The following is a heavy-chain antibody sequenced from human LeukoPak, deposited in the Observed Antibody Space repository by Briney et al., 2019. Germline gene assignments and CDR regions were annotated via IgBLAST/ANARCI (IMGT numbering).Heavy chain of an antibody. V-gene: IGHV3-74*01. D-gene: IGHD5-18*01. CDR1: GFTFSSYW. J-gene: IGHJ5*02. Sequence: GGSLRLSCAASGFTFSSYWMHWVRQAPGKGLVWVSRINSDGSTTSYADSVMGRFTISRDNAKNTLYLQMNSLSAEDTAVYYCARDNSPGWFGPWGQGTLVTVSS. CDR2: INSDGSTT. CDR3: ARDNSPGWFGP.